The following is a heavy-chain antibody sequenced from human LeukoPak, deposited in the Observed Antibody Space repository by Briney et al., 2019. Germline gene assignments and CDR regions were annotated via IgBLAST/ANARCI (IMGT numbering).Heavy chain of an antibody. J-gene: IGHJ3*02. CDR1: GFTVSSNY. Sequence: GGSLRLSCAASGFTVSSNYMSWVRQAPGKGLEWVSVIYSGGSTYYADSVKGRFTISRDNSKNTPYLQMNSLRAEDTAVYYCARRSRIDAFDIWGQGTMVTVSS. CDR3: ARRSRIDAFDI. V-gene: IGHV3-53*01. CDR2: IYSGGST.